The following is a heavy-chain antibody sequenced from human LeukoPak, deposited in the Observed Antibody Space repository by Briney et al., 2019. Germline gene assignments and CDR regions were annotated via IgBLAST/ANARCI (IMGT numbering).Heavy chain of an antibody. CDR1: GGSISSGGYY. V-gene: IGHV4-61*08. J-gene: IGHJ4*02. Sequence: SETLSLTCTVSGGSISSGGYYWSWIRQHPGKGLEWIGYIYYTGSTNYNPSLKSRVTISVDMSKNQFSLQLRSVTAADTAVYYCARHPSAMALFDSWGQGTLVTVSS. CDR3: ARHPSAMALFDS. D-gene: IGHD5-18*01. CDR2: IYYTGST.